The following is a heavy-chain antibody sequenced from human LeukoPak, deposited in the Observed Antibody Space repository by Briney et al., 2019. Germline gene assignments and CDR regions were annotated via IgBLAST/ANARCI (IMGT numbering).Heavy chain of an antibody. Sequence: GGSLRLSCAASGFTFSNAWMSWVRQAPGKGLEWVGRIKSKTDGGTTDYAAPVKGRFTISRDDSKNTLYLQMNSLKTEDTAVYYCTTDPNYPPYDSSGYRFDYWGQGTLVTVSS. CDR2: IKSKTDGGTT. D-gene: IGHD3-22*01. CDR3: TTDPNYPPYDSSGYRFDY. J-gene: IGHJ4*02. CDR1: GFTFSNAW. V-gene: IGHV3-15*01.